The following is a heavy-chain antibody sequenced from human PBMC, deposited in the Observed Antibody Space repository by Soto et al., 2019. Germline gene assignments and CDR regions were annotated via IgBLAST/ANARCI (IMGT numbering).Heavy chain of an antibody. Sequence: SVKVSCKASGFTFTSSAVQWVRQARGQRLEWIGWIVVGSGNTNYAQKFQERVTITRDMSTSTAYMELSSLRSEDTAVYYCAADRGVDCSSTSCPYYYYGMDVWGQGTTVTVSS. V-gene: IGHV1-58*01. J-gene: IGHJ6*02. CDR1: GFTFTSSA. D-gene: IGHD2-2*01. CDR2: IVVGSGNT. CDR3: AADRGVDCSSTSCPYYYYGMDV.